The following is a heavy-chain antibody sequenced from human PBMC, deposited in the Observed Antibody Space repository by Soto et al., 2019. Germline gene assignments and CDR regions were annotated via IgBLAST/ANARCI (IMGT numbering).Heavy chain of an antibody. Sequence: VASVKVSCKASGYTSTSYDINWVRQATGQGLEWMGWMNPNSGNTGYAQKFQGRVTMTRNTSISTAYMELSSLRSEDTAVYYCARVLPSIAASRRDYYYYYGMDVWGQGTTVTVSS. J-gene: IGHJ6*02. V-gene: IGHV1-8*01. D-gene: IGHD6-6*01. CDR2: MNPNSGNT. CDR1: GYTSTSYD. CDR3: ARVLPSIAASRRDYYYYYGMDV.